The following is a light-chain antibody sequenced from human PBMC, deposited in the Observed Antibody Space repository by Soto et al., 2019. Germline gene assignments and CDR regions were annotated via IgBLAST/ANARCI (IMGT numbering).Light chain of an antibody. V-gene: IGKV1-5*01. CDR1: QSISSW. Sequence: DIQMTQSPSTLSAFVGDRVTITCRASQSISSWLAWYLQRSGKAPKLLIYDASSLESGVPSRFSGSGSGTEFTLTISSLQPADFATYYCQQYSSNSKYTFGQGTKLEIK. J-gene: IGKJ2*01. CDR3: QQYSSNSKYT. CDR2: DAS.